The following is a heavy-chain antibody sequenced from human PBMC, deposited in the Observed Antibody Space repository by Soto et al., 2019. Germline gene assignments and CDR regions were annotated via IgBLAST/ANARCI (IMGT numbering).Heavy chain of an antibody. J-gene: IGHJ5*02. D-gene: IGHD7-27*01. Sequence: EVQLVESGGGLVKPGGSLRLSCAASGFTFRSYTMTWVRQAPGKGLEWVSSITGSSTYIYYADSVKGRFTISRDNAKNSVYLQMNSLRAGDTVVYYCARGEELGAFDWFDPWGQGTLVTVSS. CDR1: GFTFRSYT. CDR3: ARGEELGAFDWFDP. CDR2: ITGSSTYI. V-gene: IGHV3-21*02.